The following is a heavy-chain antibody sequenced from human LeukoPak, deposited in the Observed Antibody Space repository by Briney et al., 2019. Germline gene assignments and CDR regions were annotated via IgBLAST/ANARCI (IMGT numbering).Heavy chain of an antibody. CDR1: GYSFTNSW. CDR3: ARLVWFGESFDY. Sequence: GESLKISCQGSGYSFTNSWIGWVRQMPGKGLEWMGIIYPGDSDTTYSPFFQGQVTISADKSISTAYLQWSSLKASDTAMYYCARLVWFGESFDYWGQGTLVTVSS. J-gene: IGHJ4*02. V-gene: IGHV5-51*01. CDR2: IYPGDSDT. D-gene: IGHD3-10*01.